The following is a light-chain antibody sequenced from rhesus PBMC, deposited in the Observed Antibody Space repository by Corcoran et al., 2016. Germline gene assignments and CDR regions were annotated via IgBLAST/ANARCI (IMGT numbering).Light chain of an antibody. CDR3: LQLSNWPFT. CDR1: QSVSSY. CDR2: GAS. Sequence: EIVMTQSPATLALSPGERATLSCRASQSVSSYLAWYQQKTGQAPRLLIYGASRRATGIPDRFSGSGAGTEFTLPISSLEPDDVVVYFFLQLSNWPFTFSPGTKLDIQ. J-gene: IGKJ3*01. V-gene: IGKV3-24*03.